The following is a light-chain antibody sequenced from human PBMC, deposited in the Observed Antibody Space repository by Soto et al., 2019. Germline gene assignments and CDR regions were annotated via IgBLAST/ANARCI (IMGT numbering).Light chain of an antibody. V-gene: IGKV3D-20*02. Sequence: EIVLTQSPGTLSLSPGERATLSCRASQSFSSSYLAWYQQKPGQAPRLLIYGASSRATGIPDRFSGSGSGTDFTLTISSLEPEDFAVYYCQQGSNWPPGAFGQGNKVHIK. CDR2: GAS. J-gene: IGKJ1*01. CDR3: QQGSNWPPGA. CDR1: QSFSSSY.